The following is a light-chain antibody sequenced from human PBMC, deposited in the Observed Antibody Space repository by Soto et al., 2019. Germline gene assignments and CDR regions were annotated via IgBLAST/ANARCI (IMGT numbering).Light chain of an antibody. CDR1: SSDVGSYSL. J-gene: IGLJ3*02. Sequence: QSALTQPVSVSGSPGQSITISCTGTSSDVGSYSLVSWYQQHPGKAPKLMIYEGSKWPSGVSNRFSGSKSGNTASLTISGLQVEDEADYYCCSYAGSSTLVFGGGTKVTVL. CDR3: CSYAGSSTLV. CDR2: EGS. V-gene: IGLV2-23*01.